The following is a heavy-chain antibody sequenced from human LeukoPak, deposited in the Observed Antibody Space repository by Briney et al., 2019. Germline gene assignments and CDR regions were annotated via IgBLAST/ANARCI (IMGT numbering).Heavy chain of an antibody. V-gene: IGHV4-59*01. Sequence: SETLSLTCTVSGGSISSYYWSWIRQPPGKGLEWIGYIYYSGSTNYNPSLKSRVTISVDTSKNQFSLKLSSVTAADTAVYYCARGVGYSSGWKGNSWFDPWGQGTLVTVSS. J-gene: IGHJ5*02. CDR1: GGSISSYY. D-gene: IGHD6-19*01. CDR2: IYYSGST. CDR3: ARGVGYSSGWKGNSWFDP.